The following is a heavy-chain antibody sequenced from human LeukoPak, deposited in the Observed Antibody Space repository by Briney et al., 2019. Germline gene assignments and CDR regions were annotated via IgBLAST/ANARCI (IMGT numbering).Heavy chain of an antibody. J-gene: IGHJ3*02. CDR2: IKQDGSEE. D-gene: IGHD1-26*01. CDR1: GITLSTYW. CDR3: ARSGTYRNAAFDI. V-gene: IGHV3-7*05. Sequence: GGSLRLSCAASGITLSTYWMTWVRQAPGRGLEWVANIKQDGSEEYYLDSVKGRFTISRDNAENSLDLQMNSLRAEDTAVYYCARSGTYRNAAFDIWGQGTMVTVSS.